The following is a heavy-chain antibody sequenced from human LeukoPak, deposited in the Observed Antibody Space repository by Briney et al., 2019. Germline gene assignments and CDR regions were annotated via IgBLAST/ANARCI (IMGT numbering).Heavy chain of an antibody. Sequence: PGGSLTLSCSTSDFTFSSHAMHWVRQVPGKGLEWVAVIWHDGSEKYYEDSVKGRFSISRDNSRNTLFLRMKSLRAEDTAVYYCATAGGFCSSDCRYYFDSRGQGTLVTVSS. D-gene: IGHD2-21*02. V-gene: IGHV3-33*01. CDR3: ATAGGFCSSDCRYYFDS. CDR1: DFTFSSHA. J-gene: IGHJ4*02. CDR2: IWHDGSEK.